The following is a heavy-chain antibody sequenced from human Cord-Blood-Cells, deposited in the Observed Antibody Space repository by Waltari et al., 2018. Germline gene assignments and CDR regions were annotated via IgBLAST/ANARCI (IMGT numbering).Heavy chain of an antibody. V-gene: IGHV1-18*01. Sequence: QVQLVQSGAEVKKPGASVKVYRKASGYTFTSYGIIRVRQAPGPGPEWMGWISAYNGNTNYAQKLQGRVTMTTDTSTSTAYMELRSLRSDDTAVYYCARDTPPGDYDYVWGSYLPFDYWGQGTLVTVSS. J-gene: IGHJ4*02. CDR2: ISAYNGNT. D-gene: IGHD3-16*01. CDR3: ARDTPPGDYDYVWGSYLPFDY. CDR1: GYTFTSYG.